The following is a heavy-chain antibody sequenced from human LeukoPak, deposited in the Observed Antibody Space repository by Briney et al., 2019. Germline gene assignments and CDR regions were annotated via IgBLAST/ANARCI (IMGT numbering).Heavy chain of an antibody. Sequence: GGSLRLSCAASGFIFHTYDMSWVRQAPGKGPVWVSGISGGATRTYYTDSVTGRVTISRENSKNTLYLQMNSLRSEDTAVYFCAKGGGRGDYDLTGRFSTHFDSWGQGTPVIVSS. CDR2: ISGGATRT. CDR1: GFIFHTYD. CDR3: AKGGGRGDYDLTGRFSTHFDS. D-gene: IGHD4-17*01. V-gene: IGHV3-23*01. J-gene: IGHJ4*02.